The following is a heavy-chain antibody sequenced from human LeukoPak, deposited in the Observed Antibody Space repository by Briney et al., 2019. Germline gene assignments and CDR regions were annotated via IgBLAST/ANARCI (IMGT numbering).Heavy chain of an antibody. CDR3: ARGAVVPAATYFDY. J-gene: IGHJ4*02. D-gene: IGHD2-2*01. CDR1: GGTFSSYA. Sequence: SVKVSCKASGGTFSSYAISWVRQAPGQGLEWMGGIIPIFGTANYAQKFQGRVTITTDESTSTAYMELSSLRSEDTAVYYCARGAVVPAATYFDYWGQGTLATVSS. CDR2: IIPIFGTA. V-gene: IGHV1-69*05.